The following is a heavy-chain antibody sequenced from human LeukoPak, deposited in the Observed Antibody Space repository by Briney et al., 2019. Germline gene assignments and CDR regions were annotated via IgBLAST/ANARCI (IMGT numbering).Heavy chain of an antibody. J-gene: IGHJ4*02. CDR2: IYYSGST. CDR3: ARWQINLYYFDY. CDR1: GGSISSSSYY. Sequence: NASETLSLTCTVSGGSISSSSYYWGWIRQPPGKGLEWIGSIYYSGSTYYNPSLKSRVTISVDTSKNQFSLKLSSVTAADTAVYYCARWQINLYYFDYWGQGTLVTVSS. D-gene: IGHD1-14*01. V-gene: IGHV4-39*01.